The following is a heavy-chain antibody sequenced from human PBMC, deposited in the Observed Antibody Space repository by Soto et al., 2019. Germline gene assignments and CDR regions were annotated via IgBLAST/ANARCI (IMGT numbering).Heavy chain of an antibody. CDR3: ARHAVHSSGSDNWFDP. D-gene: IGHD6-19*01. V-gene: IGHV4-39*01. CDR1: GGSISSSSYY. Sequence: SETLSLTCTVSGGSISSSSYYWGWIRQPPGKGLEWIGSIYYSGSTYYNPSLKSRVTISVDTSKNQFSLKLSSVTAADTAVYYCARHAVHSSGSDNWFDPWGQGTLVTVSS. CDR2: IYYSGST. J-gene: IGHJ5*02.